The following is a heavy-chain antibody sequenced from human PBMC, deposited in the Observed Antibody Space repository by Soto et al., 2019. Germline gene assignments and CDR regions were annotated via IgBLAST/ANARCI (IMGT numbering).Heavy chain of an antibody. Sequence: QVQLQESGPGLVKPSETLSLTCTVSGGSISSYYWSWIRQPPGKGLEWIGSIYYSGSTNYNPSLKSRVTISVDTSKNQFSLKLSSVTAADTAVYYCARVIGEWFGEFSYGMDVWGQGTTVTVSS. CDR3: ARVIGEWFGEFSYGMDV. CDR2: IYYSGST. CDR1: GGSISSYY. V-gene: IGHV4-59*01. D-gene: IGHD3-10*01. J-gene: IGHJ6*02.